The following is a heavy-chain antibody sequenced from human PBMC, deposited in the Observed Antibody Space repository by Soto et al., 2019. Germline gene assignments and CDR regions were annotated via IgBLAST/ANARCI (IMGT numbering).Heavy chain of an antibody. D-gene: IGHD1-1*01. CDR3: ARSGDNYNRLDY. V-gene: IGHV3-11*06. CDR1: GFTFSDYY. Sequence: LRLSCEGSGFTFSDYYISWIRQAPGKGLEWISYSSNSGTFSGYADSVKGRFSISRDNTKNLLYLQMNSLRAEDTAVYYCARSGDNYNRLDYWGQGTPVTVSS. CDR2: SSNSGTFS. J-gene: IGHJ4*02.